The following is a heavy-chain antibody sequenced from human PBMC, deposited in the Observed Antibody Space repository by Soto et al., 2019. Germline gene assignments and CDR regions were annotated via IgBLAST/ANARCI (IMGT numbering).Heavy chain of an antibody. Sequence: GGSLRLSCAASGFTVSSNYMSWVRQAPGKGLEWVSVIYSGGSTYYADSVKGRFTISRDNSKNTLYLQMNSLRAEDTAVYYCARDIYGYYYGSGSYYFDYWGQGTLVTVSS. D-gene: IGHD3-10*01. CDR3: ARDIYGYYYGSGSYYFDY. CDR2: IYSGGST. CDR1: GFTVSSNY. V-gene: IGHV3-66*01. J-gene: IGHJ4*02.